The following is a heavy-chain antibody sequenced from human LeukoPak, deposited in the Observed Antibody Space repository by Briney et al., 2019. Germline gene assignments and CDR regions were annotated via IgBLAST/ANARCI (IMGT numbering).Heavy chain of an antibody. CDR2: ISSSSSYI. D-gene: IGHD4-17*01. V-gene: IGHV3-21*01. CDR3: ARDWEGDYASGPYGMDV. J-gene: IGHJ6*02. Sequence: GGSLRLSCAASGFTFSSYSMNWVRQAPGKGLEWVSSISSSSSYIYYADSVKGRFTISRDNAKNSLYLQMNSLRAEDTAVYYCARDWEGDYASGPYGMDVWGQGTTVTVSS. CDR1: GFTFSSYS.